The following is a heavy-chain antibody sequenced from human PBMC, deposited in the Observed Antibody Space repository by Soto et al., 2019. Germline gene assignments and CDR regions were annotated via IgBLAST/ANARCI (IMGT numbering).Heavy chain of an antibody. V-gene: IGHV4-59*01. D-gene: IGHD6-19*01. CDR2: IYYSGST. J-gene: IGHJ4*02. CDR1: GGSISSYY. Sequence: SETLSLTYTVSGGSISSYYWSWIRQPPGKGLEWIGYIYYSGSTNYNPSLKSRVTISVDTSKNQFSLKLSSVTAADTAVYYCARGGVLSYSSGWYDRRPAYYFDYWGQGTLVTVSS. CDR3: ARGGVLSYSSGWYDRRPAYYFDY.